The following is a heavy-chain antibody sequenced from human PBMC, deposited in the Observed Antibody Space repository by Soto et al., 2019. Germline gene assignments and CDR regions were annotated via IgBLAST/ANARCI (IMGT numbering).Heavy chain of an antibody. J-gene: IGHJ6*02. Sequence: GASVKVSCKASGYTFTSYAMHWVRQAPGQRLEWMGWINAGNGNTNYAQKFQGRVTITADKSTSTAYMELSSLRSEDTAVYYCARDDCSGGSCYPTYRNLYYYYYGMDVWGQGTTVTVSS. CDR1: GYTFTSYA. CDR3: ARDDCSGGSCYPTYRNLYYYYYGMDV. V-gene: IGHV1-3*01. CDR2: INAGNGNT. D-gene: IGHD2-15*01.